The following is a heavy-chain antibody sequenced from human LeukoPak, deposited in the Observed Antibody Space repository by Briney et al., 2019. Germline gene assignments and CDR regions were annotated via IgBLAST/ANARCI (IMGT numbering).Heavy chain of an antibody. D-gene: IGHD2-2*01. Sequence: SETLSLTCTVSGSSISSYYWSWIRQPPGKGLEWIGYIYYSGSTNYNPSLKSRVTISVDTSKNQFSLKLSSVTAVDTAVYYCARNTPGYCSSTSCYGAIDYWGQGTLVTVSS. CDR1: GSSISSYY. CDR3: ARNTPGYCSSTSCYGAIDY. CDR2: IYYSGST. J-gene: IGHJ4*02. V-gene: IGHV4-59*08.